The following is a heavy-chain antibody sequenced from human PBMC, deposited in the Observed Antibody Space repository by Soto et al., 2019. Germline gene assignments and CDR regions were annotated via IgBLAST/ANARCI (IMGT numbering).Heavy chain of an antibody. CDR2: TYYRSKWYD. CDR1: GDSVSSKSAA. D-gene: IGHD1-26*01. J-gene: IGHJ4*02. Sequence: QVQLQQSGPGLVKPSQTLSLTCAISGDSVSSKSAAWNWIRQSPSRGLEWLGRTYYRSKWYDDYALAVKSRTTVKPDTSKNQFSLQLKSVTPEDTDVYYSARDGIYDTITLDHWGQGSLVTVPS. V-gene: IGHV6-1*01. CDR3: ARDGIYDTITLDH.